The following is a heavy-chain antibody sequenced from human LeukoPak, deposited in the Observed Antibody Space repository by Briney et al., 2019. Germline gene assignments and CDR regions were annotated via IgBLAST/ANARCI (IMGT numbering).Heavy chain of an antibody. V-gene: IGHV4-34*01. CDR1: SGSLSHYE. J-gene: IGHJ4*02. D-gene: IGHD3-9*01. CDR3: ARGPIDSEHDFDY. Sequence: SETLSLTCTLYSGSLSHYEWSWIRQPPGGGLEWLGQVNPSEFATNNPYRRRPVIISRATSKNQISLRVTVVTAADGGIYYCARGPIDSEHDFDYWGPGSLVTVSS. CDR2: VNPSEFA.